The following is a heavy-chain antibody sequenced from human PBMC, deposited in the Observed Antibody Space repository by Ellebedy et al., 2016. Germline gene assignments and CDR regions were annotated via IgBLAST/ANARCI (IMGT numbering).Heavy chain of an antibody. D-gene: IGHD3-10*01. CDR3: AKDIGFKGNYYGSGSYQDY. V-gene: IGHV3-9*01. Sequence: SLKISXAASGFTFDDYAMHWVRQAPGKGLERVSGISWNSGSIGYADSVKGRFTISRDNAKNSLYLQMNSLRAEDTALYYCAKDIGFKGNYYGSGSYQDYWGQGTLVTVSS. J-gene: IGHJ4*02. CDR2: ISWNSGSI. CDR1: GFTFDDYA.